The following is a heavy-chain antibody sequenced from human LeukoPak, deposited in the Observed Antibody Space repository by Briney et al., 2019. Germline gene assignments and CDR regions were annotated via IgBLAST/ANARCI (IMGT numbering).Heavy chain of an antibody. D-gene: IGHD5-24*01. CDR1: GGSISSYY. CDR2: IYYSGST. Sequence: KSSETLSLTCTVSGGSISSYYWSWIRQPPGKGLEWIGYIYYSGSTNYNPSLKSRVTISVDTSKNQFSLKLSSVTAADTAVYYCARGGYNYQDYFDYWGQGTLVTVSS. CDR3: ARGGYNYQDYFDY. J-gene: IGHJ4*02. V-gene: IGHV4-59*01.